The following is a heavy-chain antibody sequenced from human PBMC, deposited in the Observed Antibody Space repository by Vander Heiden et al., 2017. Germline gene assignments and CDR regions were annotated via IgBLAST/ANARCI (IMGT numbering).Heavy chain of an antibody. CDR1: GFTFAAYG. CDR2: ISRNSNSI. CDR3: VKDGSSLGYFYYGMDV. Sequence: RSLRLSCAASGFTFAAYGMQWVRQAPGKGLEWVSGISRNSNSIGYADSVKGRFTISRDNGKNSLYMQMNSLRAEDTALYYCVKDGSSLGYFYYGMDVWGQGTTVTVSS. J-gene: IGHJ6*02. D-gene: IGHD6-6*01. V-gene: IGHV3-9*01.